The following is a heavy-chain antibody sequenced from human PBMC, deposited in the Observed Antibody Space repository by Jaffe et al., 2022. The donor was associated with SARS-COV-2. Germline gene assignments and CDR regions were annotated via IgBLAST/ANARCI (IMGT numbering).Heavy chain of an antibody. CDR2: IYYSGTT. CDR1: GGSVSSGYYY. D-gene: IGHD3-9*01. CDR3: ARQLPDWFLDY. J-gene: IGHJ4*02. V-gene: IGHV4-61*01. Sequence: QVQLQESGPGLVKPSETLSLTCTVSGGSVSSGYYYWSWIRQPPGKGLEWIGYIYYSGTTNYNPSLKSRVTISVHTSKNQFSLKLNSVTAADTALYFCARQLPDWFLDYWGQGTLVTVSS.